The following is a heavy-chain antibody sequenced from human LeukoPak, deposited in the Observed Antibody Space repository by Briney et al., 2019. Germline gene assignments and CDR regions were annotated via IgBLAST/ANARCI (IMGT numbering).Heavy chain of an antibody. Sequence: SETLSLTCAVYGGSFSGYYWSWIRQPPGKGLEWIGEINHSGSINYNQSLKSRVTISVDTSKNQFSLKLSSVTAADTAVYYCARGLVPSALGPTQYSSSLGYFDYWGQGTLVTVSS. CDR2: INHSGSI. CDR3: ARGLVPSALGPTQYSSSLGYFDY. D-gene: IGHD6-13*01. J-gene: IGHJ4*02. CDR1: GGSFSGYY. V-gene: IGHV4-34*01.